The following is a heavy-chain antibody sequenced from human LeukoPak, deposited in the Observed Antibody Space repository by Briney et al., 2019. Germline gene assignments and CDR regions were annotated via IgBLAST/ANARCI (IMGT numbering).Heavy chain of an antibody. CDR2: ISSSSSYI. J-gene: IGHJ4*02. D-gene: IGHD1-26*01. V-gene: IGHV3-21*01. Sequence: GGSLRLSCAASGCTFSSYSMNWVRQAPGKGLEWVSSISSSSSYIYYADSVKGRFTISRDNAKNSLYLQMNSLRAEDTAVYYCATSKCELLGGFDYWGQGTLVTVSS. CDR3: ATSKCELLGGFDY. CDR1: GCTFSSYS.